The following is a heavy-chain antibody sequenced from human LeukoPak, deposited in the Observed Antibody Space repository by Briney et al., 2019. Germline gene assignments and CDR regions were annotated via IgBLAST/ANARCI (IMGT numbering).Heavy chain of an antibody. CDR1: GFTVSGNY. J-gene: IGHJ4*02. D-gene: IGHD3-22*01. CDR2: IYSGGST. CDR3: ARARYYYDSSGYRPPYFDY. Sequence: PGGSLRLSCAASGFTVSGNYMSWVRQAPGKGLEWVSVIYSGGSTYYADSVKGRFTISRDNSKNTLYLQMNSLRAEDTAVYYCARARYYYDSSGYRPPYFDYWGQGTLVTVSS. V-gene: IGHV3-53*01.